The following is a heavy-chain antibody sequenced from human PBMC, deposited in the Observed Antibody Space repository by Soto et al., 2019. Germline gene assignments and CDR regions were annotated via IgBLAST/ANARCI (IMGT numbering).Heavy chain of an antibody. J-gene: IGHJ6*03. CDR1: GFTLSYYG. CDR2: MSNDGRKD. CDR3: ARDHLHSTNWYGLRQRNYSMDV. Sequence: GGSLRLSCVASGFTLSYYGIHWVRQAPGKGLEWVAFMSNDGRKDYYADSVKGRLNISRDDSKGKIYLQTNNLRPEDTALYYCARDHLHSTNWYGLRQRNYSMDVWGQGTTVTVSS. V-gene: IGHV3-30*03. D-gene: IGHD2-2*01.